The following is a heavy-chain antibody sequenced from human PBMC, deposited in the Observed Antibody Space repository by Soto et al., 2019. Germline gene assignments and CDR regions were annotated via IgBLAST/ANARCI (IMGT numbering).Heavy chain of an antibody. D-gene: IGHD5-18*01. V-gene: IGHV1-3*04. CDR1: GYMFGNYP. CDR3: AREGIHSQIRPWRDAFDF. Sequence: ASVKLSCKASGYMFGNYPMHWLLQAPGQRLEWMAWINTGTGRTDLSQKFQGRLTITTDTAASTVYMVLSGLRSEDTAVYYCAREGIHSQIRPWRDAFDFSDQGTTVTVSS. CDR2: INTGTGRT. J-gene: IGHJ3*01.